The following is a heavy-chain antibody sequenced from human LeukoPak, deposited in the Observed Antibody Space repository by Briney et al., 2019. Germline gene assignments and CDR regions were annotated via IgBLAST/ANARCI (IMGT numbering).Heavy chain of an antibody. CDR2: INHSGST. V-gene: IGHV4-34*01. CDR1: GGSFSGYY. CDR3: ARGLGCSGGSCYSGGYSWFDP. D-gene: IGHD2-15*01. Sequence: SETLSLTCAVYGGSFSGYYWSWIRQPPGKGLEWIGEINHSGSTNYNPSLKSRVTISVDTSKNQFSLKLSSVTAADTAVYYCARGLGCSGGSCYSGGYSWFDPWGQGTLVTVSS. J-gene: IGHJ5*02.